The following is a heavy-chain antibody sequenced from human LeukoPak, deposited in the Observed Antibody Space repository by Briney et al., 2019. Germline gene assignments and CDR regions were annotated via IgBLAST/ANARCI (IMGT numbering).Heavy chain of an antibody. V-gene: IGHV1-18*01. CDR2: ISAYNGNT. Sequence: ASVKVSCKASGYTFTSYGISWVRQAPGQGLEWMGWISAYNGNTNYAQKFQGRVTMTTDTSTSTAYMELRSLRSDDTAVYYCARDHCSSTSCSSTPTNWFDPWGQGTLVTVSS. CDR1: GYTFTSYG. D-gene: IGHD2-2*01. J-gene: IGHJ5*02. CDR3: ARDHCSSTSCSSTPTNWFDP.